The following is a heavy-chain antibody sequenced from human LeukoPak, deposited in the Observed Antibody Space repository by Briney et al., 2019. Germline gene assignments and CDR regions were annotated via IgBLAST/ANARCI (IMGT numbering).Heavy chain of an antibody. CDR3: AGYYDSSGPMGYRI. D-gene: IGHD3-22*01. J-gene: IGHJ3*02. V-gene: IGHV4-4*07. CDR1: GGSISSYY. CDR2: IYTSGST. Sequence: SETLSLTCTVSGGSISSYYWSWIRQPAGKGLEWIGRIYTSGSTNYNPSLKSRVTISVDTSRNQFSLKLSSVTAADTAVYYCAGYYDSSGPMGYRIWGQGTMVTVSS.